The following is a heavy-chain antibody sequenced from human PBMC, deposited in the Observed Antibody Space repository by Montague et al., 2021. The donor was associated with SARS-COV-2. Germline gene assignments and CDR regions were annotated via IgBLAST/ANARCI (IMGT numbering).Heavy chain of an antibody. CDR2: IDWDDDK. CDR3: ARTYYYGSGSYYTYYFDY. J-gene: IGHJ4*02. V-gene: IGHV2-70*01. Sequence: VKPTQTLTLTYTFSGFSLSTSGMCVSWIRQPPGKALEWLALIDWDDDKYYSTSLKTRLTISKDTSKNQVVLTMTNMDPVDTATYYCARTYYYGSGSYYTYYFDYWGQGTLVTVSS. CDR1: GFSLSTSGMC. D-gene: IGHD3-10*01.